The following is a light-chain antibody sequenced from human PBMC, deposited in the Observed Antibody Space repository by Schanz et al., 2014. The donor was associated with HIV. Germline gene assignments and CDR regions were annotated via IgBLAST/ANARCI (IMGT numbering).Light chain of an antibody. CDR1: QSISSW. J-gene: IGKJ1*01. V-gene: IGKV1-39*01. CDR2: AAS. CDR3: QQSYGTSWT. Sequence: DIQMTQSPSTLSASVGDRVTITCRASQSISSWLAWYQQKPGKAPKLLISAASSLQSGVPSRFSGSGSGTEFTLTISSLQPEDFATYYCQQSYGTSWTFGQGTKVEIK.